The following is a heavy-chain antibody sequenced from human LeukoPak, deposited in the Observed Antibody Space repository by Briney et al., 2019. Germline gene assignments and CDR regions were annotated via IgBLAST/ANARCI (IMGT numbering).Heavy chain of an antibody. Sequence: SETLSLTCTVSGGSISSSDYYWSWIRQPPGKGLEWIGEINHSGSTNYNPSLKSRVTISVDTSKNQFSLKLSSVTAADTAVYYCARRFPRVNPEYYYDSSGYYLDYWGQGTLVTVSS. V-gene: IGHV4-39*07. CDR3: ARRFPRVNPEYYYDSSGYYLDY. CDR1: GGSISSSDYY. J-gene: IGHJ4*02. D-gene: IGHD3-22*01. CDR2: INHSGST.